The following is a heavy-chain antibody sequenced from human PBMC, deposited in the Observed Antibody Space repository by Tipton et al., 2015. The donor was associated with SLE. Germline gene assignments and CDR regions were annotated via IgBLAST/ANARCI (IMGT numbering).Heavy chain of an antibody. CDR1: GSTVSSNY. CDR3: ARGEGRAYDSSAYYRDTFDV. D-gene: IGHD3-22*01. V-gene: IGHV3-66*03. J-gene: IGHJ3*01. Sequence: SLRLSCAASGSTVSSNYMTWVRQAPGKGLEWVSGIGVNPSNRDYADSVKGRFTISRDNSNNMLYLQMNSLRAEDTALYYCARGEGRAYDSSAYYRDTFDVWGQGTMVTVSS. CDR2: IGVNPSNR.